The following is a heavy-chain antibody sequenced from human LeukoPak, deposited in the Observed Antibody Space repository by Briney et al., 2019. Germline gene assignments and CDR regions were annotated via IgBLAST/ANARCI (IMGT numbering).Heavy chain of an antibody. CDR1: GYSISSGYQ. D-gene: IGHD3-10*01. CDR3: ARGEGSGSYYPYFDS. CDR2: IYHSGSA. J-gene: IGHJ4*02. Sequence: SETLSLTCGVSGYSISSGYQWAWIRQSPGKGLEWIGSIYHSGSAHYNPSLKSRVTISVDRSKNQFSLKLSSVTAADTAVYYCARGEGSGSYYPYFDSWGQGTLVTVSS. V-gene: IGHV4-38-2*01.